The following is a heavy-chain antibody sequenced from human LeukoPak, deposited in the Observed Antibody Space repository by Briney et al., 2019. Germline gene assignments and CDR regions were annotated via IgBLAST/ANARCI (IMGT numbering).Heavy chain of an antibody. CDR1: GFTFSRYA. Sequence: GGSPRLSCAASGFTFSRYAMSWVRQGPGKGLEWVSAISVSGDNTYYADSVKGRFTVSRDNSKNTLYLQMNSLRAEDTALYYCARRGGMDVWGQGTTVAVSS. V-gene: IGHV3-23*01. CDR2: ISVSGDNT. CDR3: ARRGGMDV. J-gene: IGHJ6*02.